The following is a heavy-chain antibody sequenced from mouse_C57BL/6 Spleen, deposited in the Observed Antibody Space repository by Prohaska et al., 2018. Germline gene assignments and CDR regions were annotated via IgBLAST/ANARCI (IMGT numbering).Heavy chain of an antibody. CDR2: IHPNSGST. Sequence: SVKFSCKASGYTFTSYWMHWVKQRPGQGLEWIGMIHPNSGSTNYNEKFKSKATLTVDKSSSTAYMQLSSLTSEDSAVYYCAPITTVGLDYWGQGTTLTVSS. J-gene: IGHJ2*01. CDR1: GYTFTSYW. V-gene: IGHV1-64*01. CDR3: APITTVGLDY. D-gene: IGHD1-1*01.